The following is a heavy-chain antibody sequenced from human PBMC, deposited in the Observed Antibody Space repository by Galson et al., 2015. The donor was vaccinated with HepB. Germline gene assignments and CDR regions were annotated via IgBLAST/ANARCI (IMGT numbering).Heavy chain of an antibody. CDR2: ISAGNDNT. Sequence: SVKVSCKASGYTFTKYAMHWVRQAPGQRLEWMGWISAGNDNTKYSQEFQGRVIITKDTSARTAYVELSGLRSEDTAVYYCAREITISGVLVRFGNWGQGTLVTVSS. CDR3: AREITISGVLVRFGN. V-gene: IGHV1-3*03. CDR1: GYTFTKYA. D-gene: IGHD3-3*01. J-gene: IGHJ4*02.